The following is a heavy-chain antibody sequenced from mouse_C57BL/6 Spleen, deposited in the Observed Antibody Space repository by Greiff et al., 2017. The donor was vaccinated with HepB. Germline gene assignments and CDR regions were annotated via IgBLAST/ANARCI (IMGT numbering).Heavy chain of an antibody. Sequence: QVQLQQPGAELVMPGASVKLSCKASGYTFTSYWMHWVKQRPGQGLEWIGMIHPNSGSTNYNEKFKSKATLTVDKSSSTAYMQLSSLTSEDSAVYYCARGGYYGSSYNAMDYWGQGTSVTVSS. V-gene: IGHV1-64*01. D-gene: IGHD1-1*01. J-gene: IGHJ4*01. CDR2: IHPNSGST. CDR3: ARGGYYGSSYNAMDY. CDR1: GYTFTSYW.